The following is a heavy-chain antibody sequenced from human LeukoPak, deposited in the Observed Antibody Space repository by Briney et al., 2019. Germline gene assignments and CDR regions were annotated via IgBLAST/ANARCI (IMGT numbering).Heavy chain of an antibody. V-gene: IGHV1-2*02. J-gene: IGHJ6*03. Sequence: ASVKVSCKASGYTFTGYYVYWVRQAPGQGLEWMGWINPNSGGTNYAQKFQGRVTMTRDTSISTAYMELSRLRSDDTAVYYCARGVAGQYYYYYMDVWGKGTTVTVSS. CDR2: INPNSGGT. CDR3: ARGVAGQYYYYYMDV. D-gene: IGHD6-19*01. CDR1: GYTFTGYY.